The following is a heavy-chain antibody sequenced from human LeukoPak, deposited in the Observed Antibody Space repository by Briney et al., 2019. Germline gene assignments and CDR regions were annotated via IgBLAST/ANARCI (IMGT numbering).Heavy chain of an antibody. J-gene: IGHJ6*03. D-gene: IGHD3-10*01. Sequence: GGSLRLSCAPSGFTFSTNSMNWVRQAPGEGLEWVSYISHTSSHINYADSVRGRLTIPRDKAKNSLYLQMTSLRVENTAVNYFSRVLDYYGSGSYSKHAYYYYMDVWGKGNTVTVSS. CDR2: ISHTSSHI. CDR1: GFTFSTNS. CDR3: SRVLDYYGSGSYSKHAYYYYMDV. V-gene: IGHV3-21*01.